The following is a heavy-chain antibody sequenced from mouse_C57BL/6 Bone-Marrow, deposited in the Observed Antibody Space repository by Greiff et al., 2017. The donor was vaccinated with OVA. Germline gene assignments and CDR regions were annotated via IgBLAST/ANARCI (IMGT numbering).Heavy chain of an antibody. J-gene: IGHJ3*01. CDR1: GFTFSSYG. D-gene: IGHD1-1*02. V-gene: IGHV5-6*01. Sequence: EVKVVESGGDLVKPGGSLKLSCAASGFTFSSYGMSWVRQTPDKRLEWVATISSGGSYTYYPDSVKGRFTISSDNAKNTLYLQMSSLKSEDTAMYYCAGSYGRFAYWGQGTLVTVSA. CDR2: ISSGGSYT. CDR3: AGSYGRFAY.